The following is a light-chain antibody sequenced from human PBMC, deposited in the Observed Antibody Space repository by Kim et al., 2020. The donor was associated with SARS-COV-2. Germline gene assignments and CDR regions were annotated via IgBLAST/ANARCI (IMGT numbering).Light chain of an antibody. Sequence: QSALTQPRSVSGSPGQSVTISCTGTSSDVGGYNHVSWYQQHPGKAPKLMIYDVSKRPSGVPDRFSGSKSGNTASLTISGRQAEDEADYYCCSYAGSYTWVFGGGTQLTVL. J-gene: IGLJ3*02. V-gene: IGLV2-11*01. CDR1: SSDVGGYNH. CDR2: DVS. CDR3: CSYAGSYTWV.